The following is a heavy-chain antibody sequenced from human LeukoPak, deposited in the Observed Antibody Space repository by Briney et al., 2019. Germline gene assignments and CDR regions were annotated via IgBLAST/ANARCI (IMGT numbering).Heavy chain of an antibody. V-gene: IGHV3-23*01. CDR3: AKDRVAIFGVVTTHWFDP. CDR2: ISSSGDNT. Sequence: GGSLRLSCAASGFTFTSYAMNWVRQAPGKGLEWVSGISSSGDNTYYADSVKGRFTISRDNAKKTLYLQMNSLRAEDTAVYYCAKDRVAIFGVVTTHWFDPWGQGTLVTVSS. D-gene: IGHD3-3*01. CDR1: GFTFTSYA. J-gene: IGHJ5*02.